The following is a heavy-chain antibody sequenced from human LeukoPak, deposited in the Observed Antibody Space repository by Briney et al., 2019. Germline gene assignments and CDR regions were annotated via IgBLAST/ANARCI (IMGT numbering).Heavy chain of an antibody. Sequence: PSETLSLTCIVSGGSISPYYWSWIRQPPGSGLEWIAYIYYSGSTSYNPSLKSRVAISVDTSDNEVSLKLSSVTAADTAVYYRARHGYCSGGSCYWDYWGQGTLVTVSS. CDR3: ARHGYCSGGSCYWDY. CDR2: IYYSGST. D-gene: IGHD2-15*01. V-gene: IGHV4-59*08. J-gene: IGHJ4*02. CDR1: GGSISPYY.